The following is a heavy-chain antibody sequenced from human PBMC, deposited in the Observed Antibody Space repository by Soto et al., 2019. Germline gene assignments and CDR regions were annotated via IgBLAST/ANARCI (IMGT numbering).Heavy chain of an antibody. Sequence: SVKVSCKASGGTFSSYAISWVRQAPGQGLEWMGGIIPIFGTANYAQKFQGRVTMTEDKSTDTAYMELSSLRSEDTAVYYCATSLLNIGVVIEHWGQGTLVTVSS. CDR2: IIPIFGTA. J-gene: IGHJ4*02. D-gene: IGHD3-3*01. V-gene: IGHV1-69*06. CDR1: GGTFSSYA. CDR3: ATSLLNIGVVIEH.